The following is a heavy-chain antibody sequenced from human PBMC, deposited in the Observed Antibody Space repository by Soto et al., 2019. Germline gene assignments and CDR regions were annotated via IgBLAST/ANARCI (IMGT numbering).Heavy chain of an antibody. CDR3: AKLAPDAVRGYDY. CDR2: MHYTGFS. J-gene: IGHJ4*02. D-gene: IGHD3-10*01. Sequence: PSETLSLTCSFSGDSVTSHYLTWIRQSPEKGLEWIGYMHYTGFSHYNPSLKSRLTISVDRSKNTLYLQMNSLRAEDTAVYYCAKLAPDAVRGYDYWGQGTLVTVSS. CDR1: GDSVTSHY. V-gene: IGHV4-59*02.